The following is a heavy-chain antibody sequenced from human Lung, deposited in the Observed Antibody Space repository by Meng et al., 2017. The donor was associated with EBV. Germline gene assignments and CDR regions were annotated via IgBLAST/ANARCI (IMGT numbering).Heavy chain of an antibody. V-gene: IGHV4-34*01. Sequence: QGQLQQWGAGLLNPSDALSLTCAVYGGSFSGYYWSWIRQPPGKGLEWIGEINHSGSTNYNPSLKSRVTISVDTSKNQFSLKLSSVTAADTAVYYCARADKVRFDYWGQGTLVTVSS. CDR2: INHSGST. CDR3: ARADKVRFDY. CDR1: GGSFSGYY. J-gene: IGHJ4*02.